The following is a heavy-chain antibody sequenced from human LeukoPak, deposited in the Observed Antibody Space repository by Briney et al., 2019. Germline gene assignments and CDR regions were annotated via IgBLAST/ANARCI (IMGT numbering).Heavy chain of an antibody. Sequence: PSETLSLTCTVSGGSISSYYWSWIRQPPGKGLEWIGYIYYSGSTNYNPSLKSRVTISVDTSKNQSSLKLSSVTAADTAVYYCAREADYYDSSGYIGFDPWGQGTLVTVSS. J-gene: IGHJ5*02. V-gene: IGHV4-59*12. CDR3: AREADYYDSSGYIGFDP. CDR2: IYYSGST. D-gene: IGHD3-22*01. CDR1: GGSISSYY.